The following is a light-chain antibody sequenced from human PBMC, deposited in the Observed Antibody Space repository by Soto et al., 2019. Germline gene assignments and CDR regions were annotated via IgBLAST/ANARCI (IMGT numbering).Light chain of an antibody. J-gene: IGLJ1*01. CDR2: EGT. CDR3: CSYASSSSYV. V-gene: IGLV2-23*01. Sequence: QSLLTQPASVSLSPGQSITISCSGTTSDVGGYNLVSLYQQHTAKAPKLLIYEGTQRPSGVSSRFSGSKSGNTASLTISGLQAEDEADYYCCSYASSSSYVFGTGTKVTAL. CDR1: TSDVGGYNL.